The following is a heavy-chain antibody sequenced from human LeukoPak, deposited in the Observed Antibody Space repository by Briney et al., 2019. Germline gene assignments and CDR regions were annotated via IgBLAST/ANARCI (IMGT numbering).Heavy chain of an antibody. CDR3: ARDDPGYCSGGSCYSDLTYYYYMDV. Sequence: ASVKVSCKASGYTVTSYYMHWVRQAPGQGLEWMGIINPSGGSTSYAQKIQRRVTMTRDMSTSTVYMELMSLRSDYTAVYYCARDDPGYCSGGSCYSDLTYYYYMDVWGKGTTVTISS. CDR1: GYTVTSYY. V-gene: IGHV1-46*01. CDR2: INPSGGST. J-gene: IGHJ6*03. D-gene: IGHD2-15*01.